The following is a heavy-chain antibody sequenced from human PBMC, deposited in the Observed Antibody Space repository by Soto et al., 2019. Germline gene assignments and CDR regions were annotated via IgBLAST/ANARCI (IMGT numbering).Heavy chain of an antibody. CDR1: GFTFSSYV. D-gene: IGHD1-26*01. CDR3: ARDDEGGSDCDLGY. V-gene: IGHV3-30*04. J-gene: IGHJ4*02. CDR2: ISRDGSNE. Sequence: QVQLVESGGGVVQPGRSLRLSCAASGFTFSSYVIHWVRQTPDKGLEWVAFISRDGSNEYYADSVKGRFTISRENSKNTLYLEMNSLRAEDTAVYYGARDDEGGSDCDLGYWGQGTLVTVSS.